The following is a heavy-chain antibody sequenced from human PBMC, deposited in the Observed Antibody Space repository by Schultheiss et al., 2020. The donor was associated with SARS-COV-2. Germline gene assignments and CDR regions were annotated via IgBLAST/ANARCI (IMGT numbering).Heavy chain of an antibody. Sequence: GGSLRLSCAASGFTFSSYDMHWVRQAPGKGLEWVAVISYDGSNKYYADSVKGRFTISRDNSKNTLYLQMNSLRAEDTAVYYCARESGDFWSGYIFYGMDVWGQGTTVTVSS. D-gene: IGHD3-3*01. CDR2: ISYDGSNK. V-gene: IGHV3-30-3*01. CDR1: GFTFSSYD. J-gene: IGHJ6*02. CDR3: ARESGDFWSGYIFYGMDV.